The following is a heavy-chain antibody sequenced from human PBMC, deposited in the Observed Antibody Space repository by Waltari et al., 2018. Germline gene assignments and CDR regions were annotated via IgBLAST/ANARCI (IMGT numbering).Heavy chain of an antibody. CDR2: MSPHSGDT. Sequence: QVQLMQAGAEVKQPGASVKVSCKTSGDPCTNYYINWMRLAPVQGLEWMGWMSPHSGDTGYADKFQGRVTMTWNTSITTAHMELRGLNSDDTAVYYCARGKSWGLDALDVWGQGEVVTVSS. V-gene: IGHV1-8*01. J-gene: IGHJ3*01. CDR1: GDPCTNYY. D-gene: IGHD3-16*01. CDR3: ARGKSWGLDALDV.